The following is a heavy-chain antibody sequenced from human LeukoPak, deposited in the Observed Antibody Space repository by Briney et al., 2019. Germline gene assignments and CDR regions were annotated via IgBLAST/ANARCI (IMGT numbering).Heavy chain of an antibody. V-gene: IGHV1-3*01. D-gene: IGHD5-18*01. CDR2: INAGNGNT. CDR1: GYTFTSYA. CDR3: ARATELYSYGRQGYFQH. J-gene: IGHJ1*01. Sequence: ASVKVSCKASGYTFTSYAMHWVRQAPGQRLEWMGWINAGNGNTKYSQKFQGRVTITRDTSAGTAYMELSSLRSEDTAVYFCARATELYSYGRQGYFQHWGQGTLVTVSS.